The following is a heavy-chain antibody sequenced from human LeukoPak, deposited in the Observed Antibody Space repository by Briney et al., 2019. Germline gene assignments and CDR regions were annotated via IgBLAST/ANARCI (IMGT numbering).Heavy chain of an antibody. CDR1: GGSISSSGYY. D-gene: IGHD6-13*01. CDR2: IYYSGST. Sequence: TSETLSLTCTVSGGSISSSGYYWGWIRQPPGKGLEWIGSIYYSGSTYYNPSLKSRVTISVDTSKNQFSLKLSSVTAADTAVYYCAKEPQDIIAAAGIYWFDPWGQGTLVTVSS. V-gene: IGHV4-39*07. CDR3: AKEPQDIIAAAGIYWFDP. J-gene: IGHJ5*02.